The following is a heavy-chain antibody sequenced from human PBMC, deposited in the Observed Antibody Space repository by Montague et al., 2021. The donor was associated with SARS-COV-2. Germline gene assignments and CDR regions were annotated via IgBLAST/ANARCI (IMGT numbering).Heavy chain of an antibody. CDR3: ARIVVVTYSHFDL. V-gene: IGHV4-59*07. J-gene: IGHJ2*01. D-gene: IGHD3-22*01. CDR2: IYYSGTT. Sequence: SDTLSLTCTVSGGHYFWSWIRQPPGKGLEWIGYIYYSGTTKYNPSLESRVTISLDTSKNQLSLRLSSVTAADTAVYYCARIVVVTYSHFDLWGRGTLVTVSS. CDR1: GGHYF.